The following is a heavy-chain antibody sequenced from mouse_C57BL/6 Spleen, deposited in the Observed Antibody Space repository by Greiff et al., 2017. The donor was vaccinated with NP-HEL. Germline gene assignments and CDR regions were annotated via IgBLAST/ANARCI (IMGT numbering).Heavy chain of an antibody. CDR2: IDPEDGET. D-gene: IGHD1-1*01. CDR3: ARTPSYGSSYWALDY. V-gene: IGHV14-2*01. CDR1: GFTITDYY. Sequence: VQLQQSGAELVKPGASVKLSCTASGFTITDYYMHWVKQRTEQGLEWIGRIDPEDGETKYAPKFQGKANITADTSSNTAYLQLSSLTSEDTAVYYCARTPSYGSSYWALDYWGQGTSVTVSS. J-gene: IGHJ4*01.